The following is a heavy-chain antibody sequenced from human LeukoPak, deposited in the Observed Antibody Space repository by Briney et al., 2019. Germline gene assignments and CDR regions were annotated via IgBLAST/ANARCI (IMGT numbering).Heavy chain of an antibody. Sequence: GGSLRLSCAASGFTFSSYWMHWVRQAPGKGLVWVSRIKYDESITNYADSVKGRFTISRDNGKNTLYLQMSSLRAEDTAVYYCARVPPSRAHIAAAGTIGMDVWGQGTTVTVSS. D-gene: IGHD6-13*01. CDR2: IKYDESIT. CDR3: ARVPPSRAHIAAAGTIGMDV. CDR1: GFTFSSYW. V-gene: IGHV3-74*01. J-gene: IGHJ6*02.